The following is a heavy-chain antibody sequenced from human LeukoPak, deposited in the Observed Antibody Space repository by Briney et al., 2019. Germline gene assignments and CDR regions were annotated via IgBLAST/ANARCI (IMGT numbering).Heavy chain of an antibody. J-gene: IGHJ4*02. CDR3: AKGPPRSSWHTPSYYFDY. Sequence: GGALMLSCAASGFTFSSYAMSWVRQAPGRVLEWVSAICGSGGSTYYADSVKGRFTISIDNSKNTLYLQIDSRRAEDTAVYSCAKGPPRSSWHTPSYYFDYWGQGTLVTVSS. CDR2: ICGSGGST. V-gene: IGHV3-23*01. D-gene: IGHD6-13*01. CDR1: GFTFSSYA.